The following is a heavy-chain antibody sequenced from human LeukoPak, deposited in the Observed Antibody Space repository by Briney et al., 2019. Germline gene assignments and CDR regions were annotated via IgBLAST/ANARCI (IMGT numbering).Heavy chain of an antibody. CDR3: ARSFATPNWFDP. J-gene: IGHJ5*02. D-gene: IGHD3-10*01. CDR2: IYHSGST. CDR1: GGSISSGGYS. V-gene: IGHV4-30-2*01. Sequence: SETLSLTCAVSGGSISSGGYSWSWIRQPPGTGLEWIGYIYHSGSTYYNPSLKSRVTISVDRSKNQFSLKLSSVTAADTAVYYCARSFATPNWFDPWGQGTLVTVSS.